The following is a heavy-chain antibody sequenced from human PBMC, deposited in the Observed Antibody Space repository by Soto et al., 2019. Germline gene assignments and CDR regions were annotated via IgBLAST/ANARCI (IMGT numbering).Heavy chain of an antibody. CDR2: IWYDGSNK. V-gene: IGHV3-33*01. D-gene: IGHD3-16*01. J-gene: IGHJ4*02. Sequence: QVQLVESGGGVVQPGRSLRLSCAASGFTFSSYGMHWVRQAPGKGPEWVAVIWYDGSNKYYADSVKGRFTISRDNSKNTLYLQMNSLRAEDTAVYYCARWRGGYYFDYWGQGTLVTVSS. CDR3: ARWRGGYYFDY. CDR1: GFTFSSYG.